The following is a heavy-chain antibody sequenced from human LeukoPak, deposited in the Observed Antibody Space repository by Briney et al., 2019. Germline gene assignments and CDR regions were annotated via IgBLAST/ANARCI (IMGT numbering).Heavy chain of an antibody. CDR1: GFIVSGHY. Sequence: PGGSLRLSCAASGFIVSGHYMIWVRQAPEKGLEWVSVLYGGGSTNVADSVRGRFTMSRDTSENTVHLQMNSLRAEDTAVYYCAKSYGDYLGYFDSWGQGTLVTVSS. CDR3: AKSYGDYLGYFDS. D-gene: IGHD4-17*01. V-gene: IGHV3-66*01. J-gene: IGHJ4*02. CDR2: LYGGGST.